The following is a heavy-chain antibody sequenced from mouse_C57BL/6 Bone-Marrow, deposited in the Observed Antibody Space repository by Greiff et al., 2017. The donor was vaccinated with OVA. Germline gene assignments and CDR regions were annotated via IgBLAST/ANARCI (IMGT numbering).Heavy chain of an antibody. Sequence: EVKLVESGGGLVKPGGSLKLSCAASGFTFSSYAMSWVRQTPEKRLEWVATISDGGSYTYYPDNVKGRFTISRDNAKNNLYLQMSHLKSEDTAMYYCARDPLRGLPLGYAMDYWGQGTSVTVSS. D-gene: IGHD2-2*01. V-gene: IGHV5-4*01. CDR3: ARDPLRGLPLGYAMDY. CDR1: GFTFSSYA. J-gene: IGHJ4*01. CDR2: ISDGGSYT.